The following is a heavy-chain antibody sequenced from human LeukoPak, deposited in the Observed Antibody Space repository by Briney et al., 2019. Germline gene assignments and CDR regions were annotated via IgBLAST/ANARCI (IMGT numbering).Heavy chain of an antibody. CDR1: GFAFSSYA. D-gene: IGHD6-13*01. J-gene: IGHJ4*02. CDR3: AKVAGGSSWYGKSRFKYYFDY. CDR2: ISGSGGST. V-gene: IGHV3-23*01. Sequence: GGSLRLSCAASGFAFSSYAMSWVRQAPGKGLEWVSAISGSGGSTYYADSVKGRFTISRDNSKNTLYLQMNSLRAEDTAVYYCAKVAGGSSWYGKSRFKYYFDYWGQGTLVTVSS.